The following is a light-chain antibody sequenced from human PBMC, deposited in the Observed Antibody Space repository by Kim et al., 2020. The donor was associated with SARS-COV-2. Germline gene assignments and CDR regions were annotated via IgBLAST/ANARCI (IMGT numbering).Light chain of an antibody. CDR3: QQYYSSPGFT. J-gene: IGKJ3*01. Sequence: DIVMTQSPDSLVVSLGERATINCKSSQSVFYSSNNKNYLAWYQHKPGQPPKLLIYWASTRESGVPDRFSGSGSGTDFTLTISSLQAEDVAVYYCQQYYSSPGFTFGPGTKVDIK. V-gene: IGKV4-1*01. CDR2: WAS. CDR1: QSVFYSSNNKNY.